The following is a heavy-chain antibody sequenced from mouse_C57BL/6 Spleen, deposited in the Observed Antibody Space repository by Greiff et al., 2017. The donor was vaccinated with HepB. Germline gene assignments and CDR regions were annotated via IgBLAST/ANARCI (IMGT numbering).Heavy chain of an antibody. D-gene: IGHD1-1*01. V-gene: IGHV1-78*01. CDR2: IYPRDGST. J-gene: IGHJ3*01. Sequence: VKVVESDAELVKPGASVKISCKVSGYTFTDHTIHWMKQRPEQGLEWIGYIYPRDGSTKYNEKFKGKATLTADKSSSTAYMQLNSLTSEDSAVYFCARRDYGSPWFAYWGQGTLVTVSA. CDR1: GYTFTDHT. CDR3: ARRDYGSPWFAY.